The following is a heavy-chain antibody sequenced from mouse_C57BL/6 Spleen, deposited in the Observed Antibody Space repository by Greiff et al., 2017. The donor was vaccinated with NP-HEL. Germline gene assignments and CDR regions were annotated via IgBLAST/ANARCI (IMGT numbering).Heavy chain of an antibody. Sequence: VQLKESGAELVRPGASVKLSCTASGFNIKDYYMHWVKQRPEQGLEWIGWIAPETGDTEYASKFQGKATITADTSSNTAYLQLSSLTAEDTAVYYWTTDDGSGAYWGQGTLVTVSA. CDR3: TTDDGSGAY. CDR1: GFNIKDYY. J-gene: IGHJ3*01. D-gene: IGHD1-1*01. V-gene: IGHV14-4*01. CDR2: IAPETGDT.